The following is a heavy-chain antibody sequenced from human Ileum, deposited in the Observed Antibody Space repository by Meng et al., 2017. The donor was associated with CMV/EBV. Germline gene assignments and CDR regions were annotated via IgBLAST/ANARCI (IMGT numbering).Heavy chain of an antibody. CDR3: VRNYGSGNWNFFHY. Sequence: GQLQESGPGLVKTSETLSLTCYVSGGSISNYYWSWIRQPAGKGLEWIAHIYTSGTTNYNPSLKSRVTMSVDTSRNQFSLKLTSVTAADTAVYYCVRNYGSGNWNFFHYWGQGTLVTVSS. CDR1: GGSISNYY. D-gene: IGHD3-10*01. V-gene: IGHV4-4*07. J-gene: IGHJ4*02. CDR2: IYTSGTT.